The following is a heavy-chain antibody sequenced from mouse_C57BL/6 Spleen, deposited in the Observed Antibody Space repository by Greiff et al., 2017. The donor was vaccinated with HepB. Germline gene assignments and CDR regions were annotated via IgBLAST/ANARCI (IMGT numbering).Heavy chain of an antibody. CDR1: GFTFSSYA. CDR2: ISDGGSYT. D-gene: IGHD2-3*01. Sequence: EVQLVESGGGLVKPGGSLKLSCAASGFTFSSYAMSWVRQTPEKRLEWVATISDGGSYTYYPDNVKGRFTISRDNAKNNLYLQMSHLKSEDTAMYYCARDYDGYLYAMDYWGQGTSVTVSS. CDR3: ARDYDGYLYAMDY. J-gene: IGHJ4*01. V-gene: IGHV5-4*01.